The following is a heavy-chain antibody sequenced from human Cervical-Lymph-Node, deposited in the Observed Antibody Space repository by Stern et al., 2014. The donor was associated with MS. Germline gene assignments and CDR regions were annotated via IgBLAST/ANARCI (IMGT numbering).Heavy chain of an antibody. CDR2: VIPAVNQM. V-gene: IGHV1-69*06. CDR3: GGAPTDFHRASGHVPEY. J-gene: IGHJ1*01. CDR1: GGTFSSYT. Sequence: VQLEESGSEVKQPGSSVKVSCKASGGTFSSYTFSWVRQAPGQGLEWMGGVIPAVNQMNLAQSVHGRLSISADKSTSTVYMELNSLRPEDTAIYYCGGAPTDFHRASGHVPEYWGQGVPVTVSS. D-gene: IGHD3-3*01.